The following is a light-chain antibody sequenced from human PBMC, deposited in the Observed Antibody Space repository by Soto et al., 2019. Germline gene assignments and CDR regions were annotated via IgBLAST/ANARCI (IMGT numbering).Light chain of an antibody. CDR1: QSVSNN. J-gene: IGKJ1*01. Sequence: IVLTQSPGTLSLSPWERATLSCRASQSVSNNYLAWYQQKPGQAPRLLIYGASTRATGIPARFSGSGSGTEFTLTISSLQSEDFAVYYCQQYSIWRTFGQGTKVDIK. CDR3: QQYSIWRT. CDR2: GAS. V-gene: IGKV3-15*01.